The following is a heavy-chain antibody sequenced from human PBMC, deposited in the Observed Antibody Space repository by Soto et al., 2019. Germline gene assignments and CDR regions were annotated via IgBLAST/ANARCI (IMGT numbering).Heavy chain of an antibody. CDR3: ASEIGQWQVKGFDY. CDR2: INPNSGGT. D-gene: IGHD6-19*01. Sequence: QVQLVQSGAEVKKSGASVKVSCKASGYTFTGYYIHWVRQAPGQGLEWMGWINPNSGGTNYAQKFQGRVTMTRDTSISTAYMELSSLRSDDTAVYHCASEIGQWQVKGFDYWRQGTLVTVSS. CDR1: GYTFTGYY. J-gene: IGHJ4*02. V-gene: IGHV1-2*02.